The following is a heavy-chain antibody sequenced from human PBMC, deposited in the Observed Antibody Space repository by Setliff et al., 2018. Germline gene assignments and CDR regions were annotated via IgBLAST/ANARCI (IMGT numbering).Heavy chain of an antibody. J-gene: IGHJ4*02. CDR1: GFTFSTYG. Sequence: GGSLRLSCAASGFTFSTYGLNWVRQAPGKGLEWISYLNNDGTTIYYADSVRGRFTISRDNARDLLYLQMNSLRAEDTAVYYCVRDTTSGWMLTNWGQGTLVTVS. V-gene: IGHV3-48*04. CDR3: VRDTTSGWMLTN. D-gene: IGHD6-25*01. CDR2: LNNDGTTI.